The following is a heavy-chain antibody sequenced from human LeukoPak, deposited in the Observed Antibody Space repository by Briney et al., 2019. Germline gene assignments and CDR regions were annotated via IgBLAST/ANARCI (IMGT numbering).Heavy chain of an antibody. Sequence: PGGSLRLSCAASGFTFSSYETNWVRQAPGKGLEWVSYISSSGSTMYYADSVKGRFTISRDNAKNSLYLQLNSLRAEDTAVYYCARAPYYYDSSGYFQHWGQGTLVTVSS. CDR1: GFTFSSYE. CDR3: ARAPYYYDSSGYFQH. J-gene: IGHJ1*01. V-gene: IGHV3-48*03. D-gene: IGHD3-22*01. CDR2: ISSSGSTM.